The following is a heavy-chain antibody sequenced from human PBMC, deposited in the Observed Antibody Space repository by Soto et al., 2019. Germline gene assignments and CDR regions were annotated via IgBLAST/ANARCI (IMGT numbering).Heavy chain of an antibody. D-gene: IGHD3-22*01. CDR2: IPYDGNNK. Sequence: GGSLRLSCAASGFSLSNNGMHWVRQAPGKGLEWVAVIPYDGNNKYYADSVKGRFTISRDNSKNTVYLEMNNLRAEDTAMYYCAKGGSGNYLTYYYYYGMDVWGQGTTVTVSS. V-gene: IGHV3-30*18. J-gene: IGHJ6*02. CDR3: AKGGSGNYLTYYYYYGMDV. CDR1: GFSLSNNG.